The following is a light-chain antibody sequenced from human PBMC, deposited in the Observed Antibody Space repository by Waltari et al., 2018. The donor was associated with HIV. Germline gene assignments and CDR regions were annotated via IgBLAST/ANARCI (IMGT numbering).Light chain of an antibody. CDR1: SSNLGDNF. CDR3: CTWYSSLSAWV. CDR2: SNN. V-gene: IGLV1-51*02. Sequence: SGLPHPPSLSAAPDQQDSISCSGSSSNLGDNFLTWFKQLPQTPAKHLTYSNNTRPPGSPDRLSASTSGTYATLGTTGLQTGDEADYYCCTWYSSLSAWVFGGGTKLTVL. J-gene: IGLJ3*02.